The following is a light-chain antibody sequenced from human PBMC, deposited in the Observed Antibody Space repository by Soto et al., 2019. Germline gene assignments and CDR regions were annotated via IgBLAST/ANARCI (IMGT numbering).Light chain of an antibody. Sequence: DIQMIQSPSSLSASIGDRVTITCRASQSVSTSLNWYQQKPGKAPKLLIDDASKLQSGVPSSFSGSDSGADFTLTISSLQPEDCPTYDCQQSHDFPYTFGQGTKLDIK. J-gene: IGKJ2*01. CDR3: QQSHDFPYT. CDR1: QSVSTS. CDR2: DAS. V-gene: IGKV1-39*01.